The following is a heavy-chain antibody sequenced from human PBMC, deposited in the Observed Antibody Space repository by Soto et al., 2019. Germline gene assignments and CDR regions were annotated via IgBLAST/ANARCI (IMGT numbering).Heavy chain of an antibody. CDR2: ISYDGSNK. CDR1: GFTFSSYA. J-gene: IGHJ3*02. V-gene: IGHV3-30*04. CDR3: ARNSDAFDI. Sequence: GGSLRLSCAASGFTFSSYAMHWVRQAPGKGLEWVAVISYDGSNKYYADSVKGRFTISRDNSKNTLYLQMNSLRAEDTAVYYCARNSDAFDIWGQGTMVTVSS.